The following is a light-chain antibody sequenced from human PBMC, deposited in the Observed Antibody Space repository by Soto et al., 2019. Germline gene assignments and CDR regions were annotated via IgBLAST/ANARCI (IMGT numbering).Light chain of an antibody. V-gene: IGKV3-15*01. Sequence: VFTQSPVTLSLSPGKRATLSCGASQSVSSNYLARYHQTNGQPPRLLIYGASTRDTGIPARFSGSGSGTEFTLTISSLQSEDFEVYYCQQYNNSPRTFGQGTKVDIK. CDR1: QSVSSN. CDR2: GAS. CDR3: QQYNNSPRT. J-gene: IGKJ1*01.